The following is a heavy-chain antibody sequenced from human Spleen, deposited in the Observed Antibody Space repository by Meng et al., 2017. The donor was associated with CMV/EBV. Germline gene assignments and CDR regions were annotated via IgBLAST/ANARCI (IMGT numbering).Heavy chain of an antibody. J-gene: IGHJ5*02. Sequence: ASVKVSCKASGYTFTSYYMHWVRQAPGQGLEWMGIINPSGGSTSYAQKFQGRVTMTRDTSTSTVYMELSRLRSDDTAIYYCARDLCTSTSCSFSFDPWGQGTLVTVSS. V-gene: IGHV1-46*01. CDR3: ARDLCTSTSCSFSFDP. CDR1: GYTFTSYY. CDR2: INPSGGST. D-gene: IGHD2-2*01.